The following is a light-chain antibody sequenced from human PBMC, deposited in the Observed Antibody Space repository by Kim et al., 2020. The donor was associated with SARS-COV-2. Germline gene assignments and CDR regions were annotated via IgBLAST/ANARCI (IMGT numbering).Light chain of an antibody. V-gene: IGKV1-33*01. CDR2: DAS. CDR3: QQSDKLPLT. J-gene: IGKJ3*01. Sequence: AAVGDRVTITCQASQDIERYLNWFQQKPAKAPKLLIYDASKLEFGVPSRFSGSGSGTHFSFTITSLHPEDVATYYCQQSDKLPLTFGPGTKVDIK. CDR1: QDIERY.